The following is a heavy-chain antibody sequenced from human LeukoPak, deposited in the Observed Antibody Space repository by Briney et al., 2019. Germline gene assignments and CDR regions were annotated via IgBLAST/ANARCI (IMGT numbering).Heavy chain of an antibody. V-gene: IGHV3-23*01. CDR2: INGGGGNT. CDR1: GFTFNSYV. Sequence: PGGSLRLSCAASGFTFNSYVMSWVRQAPGKGLEWVSAINGGGGNTYYADSVKGRFTISRDNSKNMVYLQMNSLRADDTAVYYCAQQVGYCSSGSCYFTYWGQGTLVTVSS. D-gene: IGHD2-15*01. J-gene: IGHJ1*01. CDR3: AQQVGYCSSGSCYFTY.